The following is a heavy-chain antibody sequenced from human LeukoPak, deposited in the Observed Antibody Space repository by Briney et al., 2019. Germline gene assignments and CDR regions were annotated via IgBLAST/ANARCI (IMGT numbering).Heavy chain of an antibody. Sequence: ASVKVSCKASGYTFTGYYMHWVRQAPGQGLEWMGIINPSGGSTSYAQKFQGRVTMTRDTSTSTVYMELSSLRSEDTAVYYCARDHPIAAAGTGPFDYWGQGTLVTVSS. D-gene: IGHD6-13*01. CDR2: INPSGGST. CDR1: GYTFTGYY. V-gene: IGHV1-46*01. J-gene: IGHJ4*02. CDR3: ARDHPIAAAGTGPFDY.